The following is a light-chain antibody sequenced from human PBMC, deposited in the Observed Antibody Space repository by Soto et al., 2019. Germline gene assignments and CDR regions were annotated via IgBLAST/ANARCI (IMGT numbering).Light chain of an antibody. V-gene: IGLV2-23*01. CDR3: CSYAGSSTHVV. CDR1: SSDVGTYNL. Sequence: QSALTQPASVSGSPGQSITISCTGDSSDVGTYNLVSWYRQCPGKAPKLMIYEGSKRPSGVSNRFSGSKSGNTASLKISGLQAEHEADYYCCSYAGSSTHVVFGGGTKLTVL. J-gene: IGLJ2*01. CDR2: EGS.